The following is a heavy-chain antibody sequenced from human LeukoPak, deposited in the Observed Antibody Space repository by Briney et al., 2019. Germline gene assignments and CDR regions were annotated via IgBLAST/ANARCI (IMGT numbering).Heavy chain of an antibody. CDR3: ARVPASSWGCMNYYYMDV. J-gene: IGHJ6*03. D-gene: IGHD2-8*02. Sequence: SVTVSCEPSRGTLSSYAISGVRPAPGQGLEWMGGIIPLFGPANYAQKFQGSVTITTDESTSTAYMELSSLTSEDTAGYYGARVPASSWGCMNYYYMDVWGKGPTVTVSS. V-gene: IGHV1-69*05. CDR1: RGTLSSYA. CDR2: IIPLFGPA.